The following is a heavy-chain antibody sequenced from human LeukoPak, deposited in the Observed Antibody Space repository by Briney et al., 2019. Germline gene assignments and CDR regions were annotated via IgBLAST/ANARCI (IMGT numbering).Heavy chain of an antibody. V-gene: IGHV1-69*05. CDR3: ARAENYYDSSGYYLPLGY. J-gene: IGHJ4*02. Sequence: SVKVSCKASGGTFSSYAVSWVRQAPGQGLEWMGGIIPIFGTANYAQKFQGRVTITTDESTSTAYMKLSSLRSEDTAVYYCARAENYYDSSGYYLPLGYWGQGTLVTVSS. D-gene: IGHD3-22*01. CDR2: IIPIFGTA. CDR1: GGTFSSYA.